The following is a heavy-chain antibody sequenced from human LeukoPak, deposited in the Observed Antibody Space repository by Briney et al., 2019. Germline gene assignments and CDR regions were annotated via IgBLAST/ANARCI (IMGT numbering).Heavy chain of an antibody. CDR1: GGSFSGYY. CDR3: ARVFWSGYFNLDSYYFDY. CDR2: IYYSGST. V-gene: IGHV4-59*01. Sequence: SETLSLTCAVYGGSFSGYYWSWIRQPPGKGLEWIGYIYYSGSTNYNPSLKSRVTISVDTSKNQFSLKLSSVTAADTAVYYCARVFWSGYFNLDSYYFDYWGQGTLVTVSS. D-gene: IGHD3-3*01. J-gene: IGHJ4*02.